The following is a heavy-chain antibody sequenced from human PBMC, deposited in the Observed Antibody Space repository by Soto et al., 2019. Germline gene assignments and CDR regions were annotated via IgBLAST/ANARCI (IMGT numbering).Heavy chain of an antibody. CDR1: GFTFSTYW. Sequence: EVQLVESGGGLVQPGGSLRLFCAASGFTFSTYWMSWVRQAPGKGLEWVANMKQDGSETYYVDSLKGRFTISRDNGENSLYLQMNSLRAEDTAVYYCAREGPLRYFDYWGQGTQVTVSS. CDR2: MKQDGSET. V-gene: IGHV3-7*01. J-gene: IGHJ4*02. CDR3: AREGPLRYFDY.